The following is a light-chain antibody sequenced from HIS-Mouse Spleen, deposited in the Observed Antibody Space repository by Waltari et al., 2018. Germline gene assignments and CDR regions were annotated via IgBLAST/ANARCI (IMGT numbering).Light chain of an antibody. J-gene: IGKJ4*01. CDR3: QQRSNWPT. Sequence: DIVLTQSPATLSLSPGARATLSCRASQSVSSDLAWYQQKPGQAPRLLIYDASNRATGIPARFSGSGAETDFTLTISGLEPEDFAVYYCQQRSNWPTFGGGTKVEIK. V-gene: IGKV3-11*01. CDR1: QSVSSD. CDR2: DAS.